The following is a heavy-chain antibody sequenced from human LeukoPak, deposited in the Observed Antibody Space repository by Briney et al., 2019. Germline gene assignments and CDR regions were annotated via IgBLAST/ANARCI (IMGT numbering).Heavy chain of an antibody. D-gene: IGHD2-2*01. CDR1: GYTLTEMS. V-gene: IGHV1-24*01. CDR3: TTCLNGAGQPVAIYYYGMDV. Sequence: ASVKVSCKVSGYTLTEMSIHWVRQAPGGALEWMGGFDPEDGETVYAPKFQGRVTMTEDTSADTAYMELSSLRSEDTAVYYCTTCLNGAGQPVAIYYYGMDVWGQGTPVTVSS. CDR2: FDPEDGET. J-gene: IGHJ6*02.